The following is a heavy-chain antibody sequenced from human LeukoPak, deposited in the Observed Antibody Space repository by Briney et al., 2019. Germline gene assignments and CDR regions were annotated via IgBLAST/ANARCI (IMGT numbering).Heavy chain of an antibody. D-gene: IGHD2-21*02. V-gene: IGHV3-48*01. Sequence: PGGSLRLSCAASGFTFSSYSMNWVRQAPGKGLEWVSYISSSSSTIYYADSVKGRFTISRDNSKNTLYLQMNRLRPEDTAVYYCARGTVTAPDYWGQGTLVTVSS. CDR1: GFTFSSYS. CDR3: ARGTVTAPDY. CDR2: ISSSSSTI. J-gene: IGHJ4*02.